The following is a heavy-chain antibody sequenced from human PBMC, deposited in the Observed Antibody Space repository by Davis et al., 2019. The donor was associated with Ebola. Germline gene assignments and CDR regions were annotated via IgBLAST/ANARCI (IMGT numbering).Heavy chain of an antibody. Sequence: ASVKVSCKASGYTFTSYGITWVRQAPGQGLEWMGWINPHNGNTNYAQNVQGRVTMTTDTSTSTAYMEVGSLRSEDTAVYYCARELGRAAKSAVGGDYWGQGTLVTVSS. CDR1: GYTFTSYG. V-gene: IGHV1-18*04. D-gene: IGHD6-19*01. CDR3: ARELGRAAKSAVGGDY. J-gene: IGHJ4*02. CDR2: INPHNGNT.